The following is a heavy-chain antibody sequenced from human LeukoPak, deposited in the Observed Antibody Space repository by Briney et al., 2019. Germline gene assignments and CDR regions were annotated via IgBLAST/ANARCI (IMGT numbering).Heavy chain of an antibody. CDR3: ARVDDTYYYYYYMDV. D-gene: IGHD3-9*01. CDR2: INHSGST. J-gene: IGHJ6*03. V-gene: IGHV4-34*01. CDR1: GGSFSGYY. Sequence: SETLSLTCAVYGGSFSGYYWSWIRQPPGKGLEWIGEINHSGSTNYNPSLKSRVTISVDTSKDQFSLKLSSVTAADTAVYYCARVDDTYYYYYYMDVWGKGTTVTVSS.